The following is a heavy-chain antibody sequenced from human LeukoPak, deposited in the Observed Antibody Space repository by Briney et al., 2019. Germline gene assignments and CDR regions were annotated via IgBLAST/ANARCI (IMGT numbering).Heavy chain of an antibody. CDR3: ARAPRITWNYGDY. CDR1: GGSISSSSYY. D-gene: IGHD1-7*01. CDR2: IYYSGST. J-gene: IGHJ4*02. Sequence: SETLSLTCTVSGGSISSSSYYWGWIRQPPGKGLEWIGSIYYSGSTYYNPSLKSRVTTSVDTSKNQFSLKLSSVTAADTAVYYCARAPRITWNYGDYWGQGTLVTVSS. V-gene: IGHV4-39*07.